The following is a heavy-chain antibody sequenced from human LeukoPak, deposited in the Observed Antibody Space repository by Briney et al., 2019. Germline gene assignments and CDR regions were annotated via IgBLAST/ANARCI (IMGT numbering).Heavy chain of an antibody. CDR1: GFTFSSYW. Sequence: GGSLRLSCAASGFTFSSYWMTWVRQAPGKGLEWVANIKQDGSVKYYVDSVKGRFSISRDNAKNSLYLQMNSLRDEDTAVYYCAAYSSALGWPDPWGQGTLVTVSS. D-gene: IGHD6-19*01. J-gene: IGHJ5*02. CDR2: IKQDGSVK. V-gene: IGHV3-7*01. CDR3: AAYSSALGWPDP.